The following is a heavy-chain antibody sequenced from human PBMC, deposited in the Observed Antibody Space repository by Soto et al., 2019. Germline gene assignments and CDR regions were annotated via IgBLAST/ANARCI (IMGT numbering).Heavy chain of an antibody. D-gene: IGHD2-15*01. Sequence: PSETLSLTCAVYGGSFSGYYWSWIRQPPGKGLEWIGEINHSGSTNYNPSLKSRVTISVDTSKNQFSLKLSSVTAADTAVYYCARRVVVAATRRAFDIWGQGTMVTVSS. V-gene: IGHV4-34*01. J-gene: IGHJ3*02. CDR3: ARRVVVAATRRAFDI. CDR1: GGSFSGYY. CDR2: INHSGST.